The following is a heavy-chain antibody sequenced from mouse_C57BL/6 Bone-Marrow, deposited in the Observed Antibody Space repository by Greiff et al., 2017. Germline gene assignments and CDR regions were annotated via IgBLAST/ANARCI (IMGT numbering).Heavy chain of an antibody. CDR3: AGSQLRLLAWFAY. CDR2: IYPGDGDT. J-gene: IGHJ3*01. V-gene: IGHV1-82*01. D-gene: IGHD3-2*02. CDR1: GYAFSSSW. Sequence: VQLQQSGPELVKPGASVKISCKASGYAFSSSWMNWVKQRPGKGLEWIGRIYPGDGDTNYNGKFKGKATLTADKSSSTAYMQLSSLTSEDSAVXFCAGSQLRLLAWFAYWGQGTLVTVSA.